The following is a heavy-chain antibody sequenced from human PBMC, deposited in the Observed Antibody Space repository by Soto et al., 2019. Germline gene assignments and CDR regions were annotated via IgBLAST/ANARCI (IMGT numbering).Heavy chain of an antibody. CDR2: IDPSDSYT. V-gene: IGHV5-10-1*03. J-gene: IGHJ4*02. CDR3: ASQKYSGRWPFDY. Sequence: EVQLVQSGAEVKKPGESLRISCKGSGYSFTSYWISWLRQMPGKGLEWMGRIDPSDSYTNYRPSFQGHVTISADKSISTAYLQWSSLKASDTALYYCASQKYSGRWPFDYWCQGTLVTVSS. CDR1: GYSFTSYW. D-gene: IGHD1-26*01.